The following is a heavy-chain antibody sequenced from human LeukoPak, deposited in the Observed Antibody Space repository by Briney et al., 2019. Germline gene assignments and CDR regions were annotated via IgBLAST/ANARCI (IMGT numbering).Heavy chain of an antibody. Sequence: GESLQISCKGSGSRFTSYWIGWVRPLPGKGLEWMGIIYPGDSDTRYSPSFQGQVTISADKSISTAYLQWSSLKASDTAMYYCARRNDPRGYSYGFQGNAFDIWGQGTMVTVSS. J-gene: IGHJ3*02. CDR3: ARRNDPRGYSYGFQGNAFDI. CDR2: IYPGDSDT. CDR1: GSRFTSYW. D-gene: IGHD5-18*01. V-gene: IGHV5-51*01.